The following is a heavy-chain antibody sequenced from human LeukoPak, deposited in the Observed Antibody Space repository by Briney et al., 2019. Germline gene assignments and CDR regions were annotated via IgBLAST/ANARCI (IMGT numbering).Heavy chain of an antibody. CDR3: ARAEINDYNRY. J-gene: IGHJ4*02. CDR2: IYHSGST. V-gene: IGHV4-4*02. Sequence: SETLSLTCAVSGGSISSSYWWSWIRQPPGKGLEWIGEIYHSGSTNYNLSLKSRVTISIDTSKNQIFLKLRSTTAADTAHYYCARAEINDYNRYWGQGILVIVSS. CDR1: GGSISSSYW. D-gene: IGHD4-11*01.